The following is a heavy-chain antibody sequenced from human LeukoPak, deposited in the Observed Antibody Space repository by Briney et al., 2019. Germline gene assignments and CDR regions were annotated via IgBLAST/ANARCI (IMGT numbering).Heavy chain of an antibody. J-gene: IGHJ6*02. CDR2: IYYSGST. CDR1: GGSISSYY. CDR3: ASGGGSYLHYYYYYGMDV. V-gene: IGHV4-59*08. D-gene: IGHD1-26*01. Sequence: SETLSLTCTVSGGSISSYYWSWIRQPPGKGLEWIGYIYYSGSTNYNPSLKSRVTISVDTSKNQFSLKLSSVTAADTAVYYCASGGGSYLHYYYYYGMDVWGQGTTVTVSS.